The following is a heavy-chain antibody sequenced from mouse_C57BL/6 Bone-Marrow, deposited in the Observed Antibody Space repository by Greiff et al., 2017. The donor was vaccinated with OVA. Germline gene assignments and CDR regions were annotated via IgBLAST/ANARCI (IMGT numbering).Heavy chain of an antibody. J-gene: IGHJ2*01. CDR1: GYAFTNYL. D-gene: IGHD1-1*02. V-gene: IGHV1-54*01. CDR3: ARGVVKLFDY. Sequence: QVQLQQSGAELVRPGTSVKESCKASGYAFTNYLIEWVKQRPGQGLEWIGVINPGSGGTNYNEKFKGKATLTADKSSSTAYMQLSSLTSEDSAVYFCARGVVKLFDYWGQGTTLTVSS. CDR2: INPGSGGT.